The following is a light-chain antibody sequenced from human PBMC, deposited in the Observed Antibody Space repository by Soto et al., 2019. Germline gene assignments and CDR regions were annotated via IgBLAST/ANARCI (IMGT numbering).Light chain of an antibody. CDR2: GAS. CDR3: QQYNSWPPMYT. CDR1: QSVSSN. J-gene: IGKJ2*01. V-gene: IGKV3-15*01. Sequence: EIVMTQSPATLSVSPGERATLSCRASQSVSSNLAWYQQKPGQAPRLLIYGASTRATGIPARFSGSGSGTELTLTISSLQSEDSAVYYCQQYNSWPPMYTFGQGTKLEIK.